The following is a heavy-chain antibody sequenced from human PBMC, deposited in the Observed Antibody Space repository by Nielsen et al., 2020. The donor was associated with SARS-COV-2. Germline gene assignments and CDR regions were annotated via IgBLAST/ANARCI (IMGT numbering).Heavy chain of an antibody. V-gene: IGHV1-46*01. D-gene: IGHD6-13*01. CDR1: GYTFTSYY. Sequence: ASVKVSCKASGYTFTSYYMHWVRQAPGQGLEWMGIINPSGGSTSYAQKFQGRVTMTRDTSTSTVYMELSSLRSEDTAVYYCAREEGPPIAAAGTADLDYGVDVWGQGTTVTVSS. CDR3: AREEGPPIAAAGTADLDYGVDV. CDR2: INPSGGST. J-gene: IGHJ6*02.